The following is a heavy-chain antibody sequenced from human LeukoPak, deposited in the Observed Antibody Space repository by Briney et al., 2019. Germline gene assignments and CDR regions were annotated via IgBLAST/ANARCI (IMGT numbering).Heavy chain of an antibody. D-gene: IGHD3-10*01. Sequence: SETLSLTCTVSGGSINSSSHYWGWIRQPPGKGLEWIGSIGSIYYSGSTYYNPSLKSRVTISVDTSKNQFSLKLSSVTAADTAVYYCARRYGSGSSGTFDYWGQGTLVTVSS. V-gene: IGHV4-39*07. CDR1: GGSINSSSHY. J-gene: IGHJ4*02. CDR2: IYYSGST. CDR3: ARRYGSGSSGTFDY.